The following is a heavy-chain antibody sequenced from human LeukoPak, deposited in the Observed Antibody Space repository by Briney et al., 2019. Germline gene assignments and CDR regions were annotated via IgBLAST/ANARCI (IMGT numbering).Heavy chain of an antibody. CDR3: AREAGARRGYYYGSGKYNWFDP. CDR2: INPNSGGT. V-gene: IGHV1-2*02. Sequence: ASVKVSCKASGYTFTGYYMHWVRQAPGQGLEWMGWINPNSGGTNYAQKFQGRVTMTRDTSISTAYMELSRQRSDDTAVYYCAREAGARRGYYYGSGKYNWFDPWGQGTLVTVSS. CDR1: GYTFTGYY. D-gene: IGHD3-10*01. J-gene: IGHJ5*02.